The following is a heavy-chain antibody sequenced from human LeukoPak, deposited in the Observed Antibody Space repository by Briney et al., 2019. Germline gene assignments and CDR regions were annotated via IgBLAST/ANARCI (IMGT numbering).Heavy chain of an antibody. CDR1: GGSISSYY. CDR3: ARRGGKYCYEYYFDY. D-gene: IGHD2/OR15-2a*01. J-gene: IGHJ4*02. Sequence: PSETLSLTCTVSGGSISSYYWSWIRQPPGKGLEWIGYIYYSGSTNYNPSLKSRVTISVDTSKNQFSLKLSSVTAADTAVYYCARRGGKYCYEYYFDYWGQGTLVTVSS. CDR2: IYYSGST. V-gene: IGHV4-59*08.